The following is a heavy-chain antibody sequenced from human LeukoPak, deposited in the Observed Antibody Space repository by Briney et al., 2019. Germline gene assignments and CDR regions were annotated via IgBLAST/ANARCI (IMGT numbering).Heavy chain of an antibody. CDR2: IKTDGRST. D-gene: IGHD1-1*01. CDR3: ARATNDAFDI. CDR1: GFTFSSYA. J-gene: IGHJ3*02. Sequence: GGSLRLSCAASGFTFSSYAMSWVRQAPGKGPVWVSLIKTDGRSTSYADSVKGRFTISRDNAKNTLYLQMNSLRAEDTAVYYCARATNDAFDIWGQGTMVTVSS. V-gene: IGHV3-74*01.